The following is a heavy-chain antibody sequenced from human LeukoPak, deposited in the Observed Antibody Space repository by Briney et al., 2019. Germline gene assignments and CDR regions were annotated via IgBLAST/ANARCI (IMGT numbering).Heavy chain of an antibody. Sequence: GGSLRLSCAASGFTFSSYGMHWVRQAPGKGLEWVAFIRYDGSNKYYADSVKGRFTISRDNSKNTLYLQMNSLRAEDTAVYYCAKELSSRIDPYYFDYWGQGTLVTVSS. V-gene: IGHV3-30*02. CDR3: AKELSSRIDPYYFDY. CDR2: IRYDGSNK. D-gene: IGHD2-2*01. J-gene: IGHJ4*02. CDR1: GFTFSSYG.